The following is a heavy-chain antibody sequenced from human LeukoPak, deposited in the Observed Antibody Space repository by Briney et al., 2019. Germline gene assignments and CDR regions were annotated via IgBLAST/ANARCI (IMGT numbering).Heavy chain of an antibody. Sequence: PGGSLRLSCAASGFTFSSYAMSWVRQAPGKGLEWVSAISGSGGSTYYADSVKGRFTISRDNSKNTLYLQMNSLRAEDTPVYYCAKSLTKYYYDSSGYSWGQETLVTVSS. V-gene: IGHV3-23*01. CDR3: AKSLTKYYYDSSGYS. CDR1: GFTFSSYA. D-gene: IGHD3-22*01. CDR2: ISGSGGST. J-gene: IGHJ4*02.